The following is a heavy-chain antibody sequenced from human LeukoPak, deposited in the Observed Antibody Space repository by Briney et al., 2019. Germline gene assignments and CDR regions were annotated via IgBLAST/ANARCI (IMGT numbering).Heavy chain of an antibody. Sequence: GGSLRLSCAASGFTFSSYGMSWVRQAPGKGLEWVSAISGSGGSTYYADSVKGRFTISRDNAKNSLYLQMNSLRAEDTALYYCARGIYSNYASYWGQGTLVTVSS. CDR1: GFTFSSYG. V-gene: IGHV3-23*01. D-gene: IGHD4-11*01. CDR3: ARGIYSNYASY. J-gene: IGHJ4*02. CDR2: ISGSGGST.